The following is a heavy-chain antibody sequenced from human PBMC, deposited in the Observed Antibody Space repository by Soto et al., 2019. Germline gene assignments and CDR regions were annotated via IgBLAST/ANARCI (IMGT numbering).Heavy chain of an antibody. CDR2: INHSGST. J-gene: IGHJ6*02. CDR1: GGSFSGYY. V-gene: IGHV4-34*01. D-gene: IGHD3-10*01. CDR3: ARGQATMVRGVIASIYYYYGMDV. Sequence: SETLSLTCAVYGGSFSGYYWSWIRQPPGKGLEWIGEINHSGSTNYNPSLKSRVTISVDTSKNQFSLKLSSVTAADTAVYYCARGQATMVRGVIASIYYYYGMDVWGQGTTVTASS.